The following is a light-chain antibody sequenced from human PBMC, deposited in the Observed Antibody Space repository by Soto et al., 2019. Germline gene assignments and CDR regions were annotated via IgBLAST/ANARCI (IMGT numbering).Light chain of an antibody. CDR2: GAS. J-gene: IGKJ4*01. Sequence: EIVMTQSPATLSLSPGERATLSCRASQSVTSNLAWYQQKPGQAPRLLISGASTRATGIPARFSGSGSGTEFTLTISSLQSEDFAVYYCQQYNSWPPLTFGGGTKVEIK. V-gene: IGKV3-15*01. CDR1: QSVTSN. CDR3: QQYNSWPPLT.